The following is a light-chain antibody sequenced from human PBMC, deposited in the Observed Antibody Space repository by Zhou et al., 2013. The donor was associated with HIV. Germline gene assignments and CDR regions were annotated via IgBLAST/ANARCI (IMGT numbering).Light chain of an antibody. CDR2: DAA. CDR1: RSISRW. V-gene: IGKV1-5*01. Sequence: DIQMTQSPSTLSASVGDSVTITCRASRSISRWLAWYQQKPGKGPKLLIYDAATLESGVPSRFSGSGFGTVFTLTISSLQPDDFATYYCQQYDSYSPVTFGQGTKLEIK. CDR3: QQYDSYSPVT. J-gene: IGKJ2*01.